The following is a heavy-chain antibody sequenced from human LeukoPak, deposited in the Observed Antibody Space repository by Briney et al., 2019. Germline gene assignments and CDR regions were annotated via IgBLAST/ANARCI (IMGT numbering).Heavy chain of an antibody. CDR3: AKEIAAAGRPTFDY. V-gene: IGHV3-23*01. CDR2: ISGSGGST. CDR1: GFTFSSSA. D-gene: IGHD6-13*01. J-gene: IGHJ4*02. Sequence: GGSLRLSCAASGFTFSSSAMSWVRHAPGKGLEWVSTISGSGGSTDYADSVKGRFTISRDNSKSTLYLQMNSLRAEDTAVYYCAKEIAAAGRPTFDYWGQGAVVTVSS.